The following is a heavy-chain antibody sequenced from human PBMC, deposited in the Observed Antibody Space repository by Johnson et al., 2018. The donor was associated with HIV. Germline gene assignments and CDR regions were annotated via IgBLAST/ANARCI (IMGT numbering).Heavy chain of an antibody. CDR3: AKDNTPARPLSLGEAAAPRGYAFDI. D-gene: IGHD6-6*01. CDR2: ISYDGSNK. Sequence: QVQLVESGGGVVQPGRSLRLSCAASGFTFSSYGMHWVRQAPGKGLAWVSVISYDGSNKYYADSVKGRFPLSRYNSKHSLYLQMNSLRTEDTALYYCAKDNTPARPLSLGEAAAPRGYAFDIWGQGTMVTVAS. J-gene: IGHJ3*02. CDR1: GFTFSSYG. V-gene: IGHV3-30*18.